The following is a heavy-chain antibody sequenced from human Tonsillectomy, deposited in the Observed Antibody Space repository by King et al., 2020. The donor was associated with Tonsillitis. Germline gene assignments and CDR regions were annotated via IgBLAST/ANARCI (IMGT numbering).Heavy chain of an antibody. D-gene: IGHD2-2*01. Sequence: QLQESGPGLVKPSQTLSLTCAVSGGSISSGGYSWRWIRQPPGKGLEWIGYIYYSGSTYYNPSLKSRVTISVDTSKNHFSLKLSSVTAADTAVYYCARAAYCSSTICYDWFDPWGQGTLVTVSS. V-gene: IGHV4-30-4*07. CDR1: GGSISSGGYS. CDR2: IYYSGST. CDR3: ARAAYCSSTICYDWFDP. J-gene: IGHJ5*02.